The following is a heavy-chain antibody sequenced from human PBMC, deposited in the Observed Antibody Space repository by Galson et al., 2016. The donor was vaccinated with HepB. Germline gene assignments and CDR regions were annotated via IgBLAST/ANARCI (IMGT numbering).Heavy chain of an antibody. Sequence: SETLSLTCAVQGGSFSGYYWSWIRQTPGKGFEWIGEINHGGSTNYNPSLKSRVTISIDTSRNQFSLNLTSVTAADTAVYYCARGGLRFLNWLSDEYDHWGQGTLVTVSS. CDR2: INHGGST. D-gene: IGHD3-3*01. J-gene: IGHJ4*02. CDR1: GGSFSGYY. V-gene: IGHV4-34*01. CDR3: ARGGLRFLNWLSDEYDH.